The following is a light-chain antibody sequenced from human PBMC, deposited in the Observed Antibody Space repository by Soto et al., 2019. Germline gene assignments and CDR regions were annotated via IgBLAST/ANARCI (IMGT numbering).Light chain of an antibody. J-gene: IGLJ3*02. V-gene: IGLV2-14*01. CDR1: SSDVGGYNY. CDR2: EVS. CDR3: SSYTTSSTHWV. Sequence: QSALTQPASMSGSPGQSITISCTGTSSDVGGYNYVSWYQQHPGKAPKLMIYEVSNRPSGVSNRFSGSKSGNTASLTISGLQAEDAADYYCSSYTTSSTHWVFGGGTKVTVL.